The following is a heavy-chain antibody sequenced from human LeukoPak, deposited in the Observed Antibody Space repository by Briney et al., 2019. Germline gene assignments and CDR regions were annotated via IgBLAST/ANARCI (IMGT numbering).Heavy chain of an antibody. CDR3: ARSYSGYSSSWYYGY. J-gene: IGHJ4*02. D-gene: IGHD6-13*01. CDR2: ISSSSSYI. CDR1: GFTFSSYS. V-gene: IGHV3-21*01. Sequence: PGGSLRLSCAASGFTFSSYSMNWVRQAPGKGLEWVSSISSSSSYIYYADSVKGRFTISRDNAKNSLYLQMNSLRAEDTAVYYCARSYSGYSSSWYYGYWGQGTLVTVSS.